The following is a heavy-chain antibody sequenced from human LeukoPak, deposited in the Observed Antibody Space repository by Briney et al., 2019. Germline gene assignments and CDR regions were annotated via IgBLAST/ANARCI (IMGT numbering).Heavy chain of an antibody. D-gene: IGHD1-14*01. V-gene: IGHV4-59*01. CDR2: IYYSGST. J-gene: IGHJ6*02. Sequence: SETLSLTCTVSGGSISSYYWSWIRQPPGKGLEWIGYIYYSGSTKYNPSLKSRVTISVDTSKNQFSLKLSSVTAADTAVYYCAREANRFRFYGMDVWGQGTTVTVSS. CDR1: GGSISSYY. CDR3: AREANRFRFYGMDV.